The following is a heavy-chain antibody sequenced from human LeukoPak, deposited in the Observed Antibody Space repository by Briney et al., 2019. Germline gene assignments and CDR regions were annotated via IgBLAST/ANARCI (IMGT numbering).Heavy chain of an antibody. CDR3: ARTADDYGDYDLDY. Sequence: ASVKVSCKASGYTFTSYDINWVRQATGQGLEWMGWMNPNSGNTGYAQKFQGRVTMTRNTSISTAYMELSSLRSEDTAVYYCARTADDYGDYDLDYWGQGTLVTVSS. D-gene: IGHD4-17*01. CDR2: MNPNSGNT. CDR1: GYTFTSYD. J-gene: IGHJ4*02. V-gene: IGHV1-8*01.